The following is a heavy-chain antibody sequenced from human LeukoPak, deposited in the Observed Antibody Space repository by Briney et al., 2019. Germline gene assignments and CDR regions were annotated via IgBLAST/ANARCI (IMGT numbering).Heavy chain of an antibody. CDR2: IKQDGSEK. CDR3: AKELAAAGTQDY. D-gene: IGHD6-13*01. Sequence: PGGSLRLSCAASGFTFSSYWMSWVRQAPGKGLEWVANIKQDGSEKYYVDSVKGRFTISRDNSKNTLYLQMNSLRAEDTAVYYCAKELAAAGTQDYWGQGTLVTVSS. V-gene: IGHV3-7*03. CDR1: GFTFSSYW. J-gene: IGHJ4*02.